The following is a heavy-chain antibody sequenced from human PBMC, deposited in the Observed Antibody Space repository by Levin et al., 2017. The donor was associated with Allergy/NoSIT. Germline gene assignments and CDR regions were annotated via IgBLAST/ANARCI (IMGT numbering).Heavy chain of an antibody. CDR1: GFTFSSYA. J-gene: IGHJ4*02. Sequence: GESLKISCAASGFTFSSYAMSWVRQAPGKGLEWVSAISGSGGSTYYADSVKGRFTISRDNSKNTLYLQMNSLRAEDTAVYYCARYGGKSQIDYWGQGTLVTVSS. CDR3: ARYGGKSQIDY. V-gene: IGHV3-23*01. CDR2: ISGSGGST. D-gene: IGHD4-23*01.